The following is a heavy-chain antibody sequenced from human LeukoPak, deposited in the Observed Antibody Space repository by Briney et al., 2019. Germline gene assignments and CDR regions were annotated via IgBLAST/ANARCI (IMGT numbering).Heavy chain of an antibody. V-gene: IGHV3-23*01. CDR3: ARGGGRRYFDY. Sequence: PGGSLRLSCAASGFTFTSYAMTWVRQAPGKGLEWVSTISGNSHIAYYADSVKGRFTISRDNAKNSLYLQMNSLRAEDTGVYYCARGGGRRYFDYWGQGTLVTVSS. J-gene: IGHJ4*02. CDR2: ISGNSHIA. CDR1: GFTFTSYA. D-gene: IGHD6-25*01.